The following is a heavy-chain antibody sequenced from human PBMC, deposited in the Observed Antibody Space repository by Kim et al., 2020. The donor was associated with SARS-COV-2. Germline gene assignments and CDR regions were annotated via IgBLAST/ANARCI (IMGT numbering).Heavy chain of an antibody. D-gene: IGHD6-6*01. CDR3: ARHAYSSSPPDY. J-gene: IGHJ4*02. Sequence: NTTHALKSRVTISVDTSKNQFSLRLSSVTAADTAVYYCARHAYSSSPPDYWGQGTLVTVSS. V-gene: IGHV4-59*08.